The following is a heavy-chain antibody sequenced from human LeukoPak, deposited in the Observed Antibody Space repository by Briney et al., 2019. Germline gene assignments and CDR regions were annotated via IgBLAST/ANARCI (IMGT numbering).Heavy chain of an antibody. D-gene: IGHD3-10*01. CDR2: IWYDGSIK. CDR1: GFXFSNYG. V-gene: IGHV3-33*01. CDR3: ARASGPFDY. J-gene: IGHJ4*02. Sequence: GRSLRLSCAASGFXFSNYGMHWVRQAPGKGLEWVAVIWYDGSIKYYADSVKGRSTISRDNSKNTLYLQMNSLRAEDTAVYSCARASGPFDYWGQGTLVTVSS.